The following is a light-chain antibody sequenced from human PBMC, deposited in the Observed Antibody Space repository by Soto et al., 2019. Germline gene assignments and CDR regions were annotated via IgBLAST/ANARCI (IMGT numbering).Light chain of an antibody. V-gene: IGKV3-20*01. Sequence: EIGLTQSPGTLSLSPGERATLSCRARQSVTSSYLAWYQQKPGQAPRLLMYGASRRATGIPDRFSASGSGTDFTLTISRLEPEDFAVYYCQQYDISPVTFGQGTKLEIK. CDR1: QSVTSSY. J-gene: IGKJ2*01. CDR2: GAS. CDR3: QQYDISPVT.